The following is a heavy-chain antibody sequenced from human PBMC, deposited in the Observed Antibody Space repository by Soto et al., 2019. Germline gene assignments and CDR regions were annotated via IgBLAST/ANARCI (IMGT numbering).Heavy chain of an antibody. J-gene: IGHJ6*02. CDR3: ARVGATDKYYYYYYGMDV. Sequence: QVQLVQSGAEVKKPGSSVKVSCKASGGTFSSYAISWVRQAPGQGLEWMGGIIPSFGTANYAQKFQGRVTITADKSTSTAYMELSSLRSEDTAVYYCARVGATDKYYYYYYGMDVWGQGTTVTVSS. CDR1: GGTFSSYA. V-gene: IGHV1-69*06. CDR2: IIPSFGTA. D-gene: IGHD1-26*01.